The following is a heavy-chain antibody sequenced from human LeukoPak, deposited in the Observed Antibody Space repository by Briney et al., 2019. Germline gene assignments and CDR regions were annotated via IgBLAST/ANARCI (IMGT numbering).Heavy chain of an antibody. D-gene: IGHD4-23*01. Sequence: GASLRLFCAASGFTFSSHAMSWVPQAPGKGLEGVSAISGSGGSTYYADSVKGRFTISRDNSKNTLYLQMNRLRAEDTAVYYCAKCLGDGGNYYFDYWGQGTLVTVSS. V-gene: IGHV3-23*01. J-gene: IGHJ4*02. CDR1: GFTFSSHA. CDR3: AKCLGDGGNYYFDY. CDR2: ISGSGGST.